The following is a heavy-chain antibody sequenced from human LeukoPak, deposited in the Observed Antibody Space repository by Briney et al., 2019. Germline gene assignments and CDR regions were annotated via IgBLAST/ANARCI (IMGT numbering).Heavy chain of an antibody. CDR3: AKDFSSSWYYFDY. CDR2: ISGSGGSGSGGST. V-gene: IGHV3-23*01. CDR1: GFTFSSYA. D-gene: IGHD6-13*01. Sequence: PGGSLRLSCAASGFTFSSYAMSWVRQAPGKGLEWVSAISGSGGSGSGGSTYYADSVKGRFTISRDNSKNTLYPQMNSLRAEDTAVYYCAKDFSSSWYYFDYWGQGTLVTVSS. J-gene: IGHJ4*02.